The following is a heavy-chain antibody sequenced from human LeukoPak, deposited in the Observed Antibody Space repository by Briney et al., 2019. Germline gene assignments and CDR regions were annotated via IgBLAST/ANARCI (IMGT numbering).Heavy chain of an antibody. J-gene: IGHJ6*04. Sequence: GASVKVSCKASGYTFTSYGISWVRQAPGQGLEWMGWISAYNGNTNYAQKLQGRVTMTTDTPTSTAYMELRSLRSDDTAVYYCAREVGYCSSTSCYGTRNYYYYYGMDVWGKGTTVTVSS. D-gene: IGHD2-2*01. CDR1: GYTFTSYG. V-gene: IGHV1-18*04. CDR3: AREVGYCSSTSCYGTRNYYYYYGMDV. CDR2: ISAYNGNT.